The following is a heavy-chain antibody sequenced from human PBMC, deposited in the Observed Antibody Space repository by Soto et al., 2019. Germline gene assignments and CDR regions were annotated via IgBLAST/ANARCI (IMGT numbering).Heavy chain of an antibody. CDR1: GFYITNYW. J-gene: IGHJ4*02. Sequence: DVQLVESGGGLVQPGGSLRLSRAASGFYITNYWMTWVRQAPGKGPEWVANIKEDGSLKFYVDSVRGRFTISRDNAKNSVYLGMSRLRAEDTAVYYCVRDSYTAHWHTAGEDYWGQGTLVTVSS. CDR2: IKEDGSLK. CDR3: VRDSYTAHWHTAGEDY. D-gene: IGHD2-2*02. V-gene: IGHV3-7*01.